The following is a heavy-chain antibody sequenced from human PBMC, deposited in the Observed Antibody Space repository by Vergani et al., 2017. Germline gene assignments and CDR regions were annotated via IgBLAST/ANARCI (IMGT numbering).Heavy chain of an antibody. J-gene: IGHJ4*02. CDR2: IDPSDSYT. D-gene: IGHD2-21*02. CDR1: GYSFTSYW. CDR3: ARAPGGYCGGDCYSDYFDY. Sequence: EVQLVQSGAEVKKPGESLRISCKGSGYSFTSYWISWVRQMPGKGLEWMGRIDPSDSYTNYSPSFQGHVTISADKSISPAYLQWSSLKASDTAMYYCARAPGGYCGGDCYSDYFDYWGQGTLVTVSS. V-gene: IGHV5-10-1*03.